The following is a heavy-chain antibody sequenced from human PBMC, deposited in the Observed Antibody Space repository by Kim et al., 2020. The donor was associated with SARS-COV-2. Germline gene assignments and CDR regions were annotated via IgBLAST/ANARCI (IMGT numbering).Heavy chain of an antibody. CDR3: ASTNYYGSGSSYGMDV. Sequence: VKGRFTISRDNSKNTLYLQMNSLRAEDTAVYYCASTNYYGSGSSYGMDVWGQGTTVTVSS. J-gene: IGHJ6*02. V-gene: IGHV3-30*07. D-gene: IGHD3-10*01.